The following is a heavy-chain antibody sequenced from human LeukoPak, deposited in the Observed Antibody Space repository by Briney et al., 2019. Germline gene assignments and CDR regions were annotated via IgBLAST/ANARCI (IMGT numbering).Heavy chain of an antibody. Sequence: SETLSLTCAVYGGSFSGYYWSWIRQPPGKGLEWIGEINHSGSTNYNPSLKSRGTISVDTSKNQFSLKLSSVTAADTAVYYCARGPIIAVAGSSGFDYWGQGTLVTVSS. D-gene: IGHD6-19*01. CDR2: INHSGST. V-gene: IGHV4-34*01. J-gene: IGHJ4*02. CDR1: GGSFSGYY. CDR3: ARGPIIAVAGSSGFDY.